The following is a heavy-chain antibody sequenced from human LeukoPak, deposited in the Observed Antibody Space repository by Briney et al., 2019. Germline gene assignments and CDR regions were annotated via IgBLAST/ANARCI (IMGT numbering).Heavy chain of an antibody. CDR3: ARGYYDFWSGYYYAY. Sequence: GASVKVSCKASGYTFTGYYMHWVRQAPGQGLEWMGWINPNSGGTNYAQKFQGRVTMTRDTSISTAYMELSRLRSDDTAVYYCARGYYDFWSGYYYAYWGQGTLVTVSS. CDR2: INPNSGGT. V-gene: IGHV1-2*02. D-gene: IGHD3-3*01. J-gene: IGHJ4*02. CDR1: GYTFTGYY.